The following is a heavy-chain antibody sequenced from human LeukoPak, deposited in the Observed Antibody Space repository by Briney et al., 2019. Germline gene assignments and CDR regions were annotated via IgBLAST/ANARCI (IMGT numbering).Heavy chain of an antibody. J-gene: IGHJ4*02. D-gene: IGHD6-6*01. Sequence: SVKVSCKDSGFTFISSAIQWVRQARGQRLEWIGWIVVGSDNTNYAQKFQERVIITRDMSTNTAYMELSSLRSEDTAVYYCARGRTYSSSRSFDYWGQGTLVTVSS. CDR2: IVVGSDNT. CDR3: ARGRTYSSSRSFDY. CDR1: GFTFISSA. V-gene: IGHV1-58*02.